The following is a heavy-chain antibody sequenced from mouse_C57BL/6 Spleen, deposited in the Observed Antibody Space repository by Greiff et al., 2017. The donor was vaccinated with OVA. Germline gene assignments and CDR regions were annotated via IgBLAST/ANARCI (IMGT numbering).Heavy chain of an antibody. D-gene: IGHD2-1*01. CDR1: GYTFTTYP. J-gene: IGHJ2*01. Sequence: VKLMESGAELVKPGASVKMSCKASGYTFTTYPIEWMKQNHGKSLEWIGNFHPYNDDTKYNEKFKGKATLTVEKSSSTVYLELSRLTSDDSAVYYCARGDYGNLGKGYFDYWGQGTTLTVSS. CDR2: FHPYNDDT. V-gene: IGHV1-47*01. CDR3: ARGDYGNLGKGYFDY.